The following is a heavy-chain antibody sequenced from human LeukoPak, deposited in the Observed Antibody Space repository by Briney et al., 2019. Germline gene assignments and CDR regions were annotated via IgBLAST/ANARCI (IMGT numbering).Heavy chain of an antibody. CDR2: MNPNNGDT. V-gene: IGHV1-8*01. Sequence: RASVKVSCKASGYTFTTYDIHWVRQATGQGLEWLGWMNPNNGDTAYAQKFQGRVTMTRNTSISTAYMELSSLRSEDTAIYYCARARRPSSYYDSSVNYWGQGTLVTVSS. J-gene: IGHJ4*02. CDR1: GYTFTTYD. D-gene: IGHD3-22*01. CDR3: ARARRPSSYYDSSVNY.